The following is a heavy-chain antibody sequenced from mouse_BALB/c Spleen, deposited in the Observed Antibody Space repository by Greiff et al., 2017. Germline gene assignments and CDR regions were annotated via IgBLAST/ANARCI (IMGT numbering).Heavy chain of an antibody. J-gene: IGHJ2*01. CDR3: TRGSITTATRD. V-gene: IGHV6-6*02. D-gene: IGHD1-2*01. CDR1: GFTFSNYW. CDR2: IRLKSNNYAT. Sequence: EVQVVESGGGLVQPGGSMKLSCVASGFTFSNYWMNWVRQSPEKGLEWVAEIRLKSNNYATHYAESVKGRFTISRDDSKSSVYLQMNNLRAEDTGIYYCTRGSITTATRDWGQGTTLTVSA.